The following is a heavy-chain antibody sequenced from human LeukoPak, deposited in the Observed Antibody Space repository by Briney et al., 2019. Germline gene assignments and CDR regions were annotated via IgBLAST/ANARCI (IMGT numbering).Heavy chain of an antibody. CDR2: INAGNGNT. CDR1: GYTFTSYA. V-gene: IGHV1-3*01. Sequence: GASVKVSCKASGYTFTSYAMHWVRQAPGQRLEWMGWINAGNGNTKYSQKFQGRVTITRDTSASTAYMELSSLRSEDTAVYYCARDLGRGYSGYDLNYWGQATLVTVSS. CDR3: ARDLGRGYSGYDLNY. J-gene: IGHJ4*02. D-gene: IGHD5-12*01.